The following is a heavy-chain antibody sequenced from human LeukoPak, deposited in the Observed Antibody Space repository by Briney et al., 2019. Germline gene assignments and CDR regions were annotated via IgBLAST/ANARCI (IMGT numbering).Heavy chain of an antibody. J-gene: IGHJ4*02. CDR1: GFTFSSYG. Sequence: GGSLRLSCAASGFTFSSYGMHWVRQAPGKGLEWVAVIWYDGSNKYYADSAKGRFTISRDNSKNTLYLQMNSLRAEDTAVYYCARDGGSRGDLDYWGQGTLVTVSS. CDR2: IWYDGSNK. V-gene: IGHV3-33*01. CDR3: ARDGGSRGDLDY. D-gene: IGHD2-15*01.